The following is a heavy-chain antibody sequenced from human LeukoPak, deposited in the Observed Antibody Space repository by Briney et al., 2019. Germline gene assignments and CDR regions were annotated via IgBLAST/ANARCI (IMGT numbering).Heavy chain of an antibody. J-gene: IGHJ4*02. D-gene: IGHD3-16*01. CDR1: GFTFSSYV. CDR3: AKDRLGGPYFFHY. V-gene: IGHV3-30*04. CDR2: ISYDGSNE. Sequence: PGGSLRLSCAASGFTFSSYVMHWVRQAPGKGLEWVAIISYDGSNEYYADSVKGRFTISRDNSKNTLYLQINSLRAEDTAVYFCAKDRLGGPYFFHYWGQGTLVTVSS.